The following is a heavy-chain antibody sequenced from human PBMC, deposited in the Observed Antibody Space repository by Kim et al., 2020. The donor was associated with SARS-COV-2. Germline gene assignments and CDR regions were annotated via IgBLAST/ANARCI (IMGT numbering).Heavy chain of an antibody. J-gene: IGHJ6*02. D-gene: IGHD2-2*01. V-gene: IGHV4-34*01. CDR1: GDSFSGYY. Sequence: SETLSLTCAVYGDSFSGYYWSWIRQPPGKGLEWIGEINHSGSPNYNPSLKSRVAISVDTSKNQFSLKLSSVTAADTAVYYCASSTRKQRKLYYYYGMDVWGQGTTVTVSS. CDR3: ASSTRKQRKLYYYYGMDV. CDR2: INHSGSP.